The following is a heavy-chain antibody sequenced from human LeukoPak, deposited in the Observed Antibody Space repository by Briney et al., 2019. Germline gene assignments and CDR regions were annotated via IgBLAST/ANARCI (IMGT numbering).Heavy chain of an antibody. D-gene: IGHD1-26*01. Sequence: ASVTLSCKASGYIFTVYFLHWVRHAPGQGLEWKGWINPNSGGTNYAQKCQGRVTMTRDTSTSTAYMELRSLRSDDTALFYCVRDIVGATVDYWGQGTLVTVSS. CDR3: VRDIVGATVDY. CDR2: INPNSGGT. J-gene: IGHJ4*02. V-gene: IGHV1-2*02. CDR1: GYIFTVYF.